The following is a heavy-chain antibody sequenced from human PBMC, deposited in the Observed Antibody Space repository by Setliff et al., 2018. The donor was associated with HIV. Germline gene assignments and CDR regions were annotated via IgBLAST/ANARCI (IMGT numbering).Heavy chain of an antibody. CDR1: GGSFSGYY. CDR3: ARSVRHRTVTMIVGRFDP. D-gene: IGHD3-22*01. V-gene: IGHV4-34*01. Sequence: SETLSLTCTVYGGSFSGYYWSWIRQPPGKGLEWIGEINHSGSTNYNPSLKSRVTISVDTSKNQFSLKLSSVTAADTAVYYCARSVRHRTVTMIVGRFDPWGQGALVTVSS. J-gene: IGHJ5*02. CDR2: INHSGST.